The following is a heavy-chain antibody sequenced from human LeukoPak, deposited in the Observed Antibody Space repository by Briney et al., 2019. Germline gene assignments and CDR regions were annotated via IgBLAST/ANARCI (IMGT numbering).Heavy chain of an antibody. CDR2: IYYSGST. D-gene: IGHD2-2*01. Sequence: KPSETLSLTCTVSGGSIRSSSYYWGWIRQPPGKGLEWIGSIYYSGSTYYNPSLKSRVTISVNTSKNQFSLKLSSVTAADTAVYYCASSQLSQLLLPYYFDYWGQGTLVTVSS. CDR1: GGSIRSSSYY. V-gene: IGHV4-39*01. CDR3: ASSQLSQLLLPYYFDY. J-gene: IGHJ4*02.